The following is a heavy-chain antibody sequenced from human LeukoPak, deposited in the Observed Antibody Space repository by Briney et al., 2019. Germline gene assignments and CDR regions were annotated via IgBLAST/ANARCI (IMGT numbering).Heavy chain of an antibody. CDR1: GYTFTGYY. CDR3: ARVRDSRYSNYSGGWVGYYYYYMDV. J-gene: IGHJ6*03. Sequence: ASVKVSCKASGYTFTGYYMHWVRQAPGQGLEWMGWINPNSGGTNYAQKFQGRVTMTRDTSISTAYMELSRLRSDDTAVYYCARVRDSRYSNYSGGWVGYYYYYMDVWGKGTTVTVSS. V-gene: IGHV1-2*02. D-gene: IGHD4-11*01. CDR2: INPNSGGT.